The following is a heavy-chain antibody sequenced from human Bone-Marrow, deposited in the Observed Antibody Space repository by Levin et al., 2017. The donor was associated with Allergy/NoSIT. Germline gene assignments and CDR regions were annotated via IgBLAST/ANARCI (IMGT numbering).Heavy chain of an antibody. CDR2: IIPMFGRA. CDR3: ARTPAMMVEYYFDY. D-gene: IGHD3-22*01. CDR1: GGTFNRYG. Sequence: SVKVSCKGSGGTFNRYGISWVRQAPGQGLEWMGGIIPMFGRATYSQKFQGGVTITADASTSTSYLELISLRFEDTAVYYCARTPAMMVEYYFDYWGQGTLVTVSS. J-gene: IGHJ4*02. V-gene: IGHV1-69*13.